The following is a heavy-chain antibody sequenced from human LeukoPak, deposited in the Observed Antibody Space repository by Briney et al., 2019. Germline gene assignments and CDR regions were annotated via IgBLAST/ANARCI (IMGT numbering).Heavy chain of an antibody. J-gene: IGHJ4*02. CDR2: INPNTGDI. Sequence: ASVRVSCKTSGYTFTGYYIHWVRQALGQGLEWLGWINPNTGDINYAQKFQGRVTTTRDTSISTAYMELSRLRSDDTAVYYCARPLNDYTFDYWGQGTLVTASS. CDR3: ARPLNDYTFDY. V-gene: IGHV1-2*02. CDR1: GYTFTGYY. D-gene: IGHD4-11*01.